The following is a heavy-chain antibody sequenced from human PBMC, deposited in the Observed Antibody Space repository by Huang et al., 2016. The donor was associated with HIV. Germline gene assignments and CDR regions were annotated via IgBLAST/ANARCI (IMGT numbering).Heavy chain of an antibody. D-gene: IGHD3-22*01. J-gene: IGHJ4*02. CDR1: GFTFSSYS. Sequence: GFTFSSYSMNWVRQAPGKGLEWVSSISSSSSYIYYADSVKGRFTISRDNAKNSLYLQMSSLRAEDTAVYYCATAPPYYYDSSGYYYGQDYWGQGTLVTVSS. V-gene: IGHV3-21*01. CDR2: ISSSSSYI. CDR3: ATAPPYYYDSSGYYYGQDY.